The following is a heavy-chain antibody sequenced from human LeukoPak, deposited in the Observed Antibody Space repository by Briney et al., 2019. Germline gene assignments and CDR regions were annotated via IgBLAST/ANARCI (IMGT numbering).Heavy chain of an antibody. J-gene: IGHJ4*02. Sequence: AGSLRLSCAASGVTFSSYWMSWVRQAPGKGLEWVANMNYDGSEKYYVDSVKGRSTISRDNAKNPLYLQMNTLRAEDTAVYYCARDIEAAGLFLDYWGQATLATVSS. CDR1: GVTFSSYW. CDR3: ARDIEAAGLFLDY. CDR2: MNYDGSEK. D-gene: IGHD6-13*01. V-gene: IGHV3-7*01.